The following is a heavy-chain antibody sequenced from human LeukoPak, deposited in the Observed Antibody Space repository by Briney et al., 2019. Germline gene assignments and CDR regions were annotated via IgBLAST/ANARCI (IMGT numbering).Heavy chain of an antibody. CDR3: AKDCPLSSIVEATDAFDF. Sequence: GGSLRLSCAASGFTFSSYSMNWVRQAPGKGLEWVSSISSSSSYIYYADSVKGRFTISRDNSKNTLYLQMNSLRAEDTAVYYCAKDCPLSSIVEATDAFDFWGQGTMVTVSS. CDR2: ISSSSSYI. D-gene: IGHD1-26*01. J-gene: IGHJ3*01. CDR1: GFTFSSYS. V-gene: IGHV3-21*04.